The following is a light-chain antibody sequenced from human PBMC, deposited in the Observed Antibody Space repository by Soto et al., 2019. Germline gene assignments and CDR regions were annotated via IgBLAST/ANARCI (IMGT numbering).Light chain of an antibody. V-gene: IGKV3-20*01. Sequence: EIVFTQSPGTLSLSPGERATLSRRASQSVSSSYLAWYQQRPGQAPRLLIYGASSRATGIPDRFSGSGSGTDFTLTISRLEPEDFAVYYCQQYGSSPQATFGGGTKVDIK. J-gene: IGKJ4*01. CDR1: QSVSSSY. CDR2: GAS. CDR3: QQYGSSPQAT.